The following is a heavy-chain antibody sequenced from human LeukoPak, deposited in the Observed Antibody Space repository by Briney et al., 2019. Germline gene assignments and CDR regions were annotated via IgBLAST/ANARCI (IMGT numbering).Heavy chain of an antibody. Sequence: PSQTLSLTCAVSGGSISSGGYSWSWIRQPPGKGLEWIGYIYHSGSTYYNPSPKSRVTISVDRSKNQFSLKLSSVTAADTAVYYCARLGIAAAGMNDYYYYYMDVWGKGTTVTVSS. V-gene: IGHV4-30-2*01. CDR2: IYHSGST. J-gene: IGHJ6*03. CDR1: GGSISSGGYS. CDR3: ARLGIAAAGMNDYYYYYMDV. D-gene: IGHD6-13*01.